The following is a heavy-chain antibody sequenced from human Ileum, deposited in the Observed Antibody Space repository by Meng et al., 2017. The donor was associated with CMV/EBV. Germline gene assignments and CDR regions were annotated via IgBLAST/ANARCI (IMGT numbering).Heavy chain of an antibody. CDR3: AREENTVNQFEY. CDR1: GGSISTDY. Sequence: QGHRREPGPGLGKPSATLSPTCAVSGGSISTDYWTWVRQPAGKGLEWIGRINAGGSTNDNPSLKSRVTMSVDTSKNQFSLKVTSVTAADTAVYYCAREENTVNQFEYWGQGTLVTVSS. D-gene: IGHD4-17*01. J-gene: IGHJ4*02. CDR2: INAGGST. V-gene: IGHV4-4*07.